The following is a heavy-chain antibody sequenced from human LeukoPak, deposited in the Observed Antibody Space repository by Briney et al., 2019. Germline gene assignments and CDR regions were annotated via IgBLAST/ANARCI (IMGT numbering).Heavy chain of an antibody. CDR2: ISAYNGNT. D-gene: IGHD4-17*01. V-gene: IGHV1-18*01. CDR3: ARVVGDYFTNYYYYGMDV. J-gene: IGHJ6*02. Sequence: GASVKVSCKASGYTFTSYGISWVRQAPGQGLEWMGWISAYNGNTNYAQKLQGRVTMTTDTSTSTAYMELRSLRSDDTAVYYCARVVGDYFTNYYYYGMDVGGQGTTVTVSS. CDR1: GYTFTSYG.